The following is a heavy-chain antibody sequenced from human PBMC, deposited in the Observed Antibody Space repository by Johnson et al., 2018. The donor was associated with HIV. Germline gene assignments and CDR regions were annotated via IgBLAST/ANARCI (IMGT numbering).Heavy chain of an antibody. J-gene: IGHJ3*02. D-gene: IGHD3-3*01. CDR2: IRYDGRYK. V-gene: IGHV3-30*02. CDR3: AKLTIFGVVPPNEGDAFDI. Sequence: VQLVESGGGVVQPGGPLRLSCAASGFPFSSYGMHWVRPAPGKGLEWVAFIRYDGRYKYYAASVKGRFTIPRHNSKNTLYLQMHSLRAEDTAVYYCAKLTIFGVVPPNEGDAFDIWGQGTMVTVSS. CDR1: GFPFSSYG.